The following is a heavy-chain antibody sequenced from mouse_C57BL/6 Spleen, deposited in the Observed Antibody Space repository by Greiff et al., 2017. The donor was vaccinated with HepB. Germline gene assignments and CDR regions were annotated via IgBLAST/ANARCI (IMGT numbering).Heavy chain of an antibody. CDR2: IDPSDSYT. CDR1: GYTFTSYW. J-gene: IGHJ2*01. D-gene: IGHD1-1*01. Sequence: QVQLQQPGAELVKPGASVKLSCKASGYTFTSYWMQWVKQRPGQGLEWIGEIDPSDSYTNYNQKFKGKATLTVDTSSSTAYMQLSSLTSEDSAVYYCARDYGSSTGDYWGQGTTLTVSS. CDR3: ARDYGSSTGDY. V-gene: IGHV1-50*01.